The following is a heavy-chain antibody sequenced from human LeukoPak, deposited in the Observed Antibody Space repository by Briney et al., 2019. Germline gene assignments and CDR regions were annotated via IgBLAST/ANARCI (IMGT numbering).Heavy chain of an antibody. CDR1: EFTFITYW. D-gene: IGHD2-2*01. J-gene: IGHJ4*02. CDR2: IYYSGST. Sequence: PGGSLRLSCAASEFTFITYWMSWIRQPPGKGLEWIGYIYYSGSTNYNPSLKSRVTISVDTSKNQFSLKLSSVTAADTAVYYCARGYCSSTSCSILFDYWGQGTLVTVSS. CDR3: ARGYCSSTSCSILFDY. V-gene: IGHV4-59*01.